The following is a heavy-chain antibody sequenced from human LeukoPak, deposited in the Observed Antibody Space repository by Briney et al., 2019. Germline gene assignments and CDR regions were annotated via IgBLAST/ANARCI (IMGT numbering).Heavy chain of an antibody. CDR2: IWYDGSNK. CDR1: GFTFSSYG. Sequence: GGSLRLSCAASGFTFSSYGMHWVRQAPGKGLEWVAVIWYDGSNKYYADSVKGRFTISRDNSKNTLYLQMNSLRAKDTAVYYCAKEDSSGWFDPWGQGTLVTVSS. CDR3: AKEDSSGWFDP. V-gene: IGHV3-30*02. J-gene: IGHJ5*02. D-gene: IGHD6-25*01.